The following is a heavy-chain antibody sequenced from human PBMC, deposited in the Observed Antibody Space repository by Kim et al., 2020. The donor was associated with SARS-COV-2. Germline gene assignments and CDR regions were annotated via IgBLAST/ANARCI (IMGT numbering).Heavy chain of an antibody. CDR1: GGSFSGFQ. J-gene: IGHJ4*02. V-gene: IGHV4-34*01. D-gene: IGHD3-10*01. CDR2: INHSGNT. CDR3: ARGAPGH. Sequence: SETLSLTCAVYGGSFSGFQWTWIRQTPGKGLEWIGEINHSGNTKYNPSLKSRVSISVDTSKNQFSLKLSSVTAADTAVYYCARGAPGHWGQGTLVTVSS.